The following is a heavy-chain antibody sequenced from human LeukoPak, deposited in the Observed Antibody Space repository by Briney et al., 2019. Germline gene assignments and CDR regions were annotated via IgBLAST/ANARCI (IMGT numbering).Heavy chain of an antibody. D-gene: IGHD1-7*01. CDR2: IYYSGST. CDR1: GGSISSGGYY. J-gene: IGHJ5*02. Sequence: SETLSLTCTVSGGSISSGGYYWSWIRQHPGKGLEWIGYIYYSGSTYYNPSLKSRVTMSVDTSKNQFSLKLSSVTAADTAVYYCARDRGWNYGWFDPWGQGTLVTVSS. V-gene: IGHV4-31*03. CDR3: ARDRGWNYGWFDP.